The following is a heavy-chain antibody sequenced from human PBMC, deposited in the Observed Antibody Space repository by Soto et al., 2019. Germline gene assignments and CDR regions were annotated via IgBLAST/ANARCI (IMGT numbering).Heavy chain of an antibody. Sequence: GGSLRLSCAASGFTFSSYWMSWVRQAPGKGLEWVANIKQDGSEKYYVDSVKGRFIISRDNAKNSLYLQMTSLRAEDTSVYYCAREDSAAVDYCGQGTLVTVSS. CDR3: AREDSAAVDY. CDR1: GFTFSSYW. J-gene: IGHJ4*02. CDR2: IKQDGSEK. V-gene: IGHV3-7*01. D-gene: IGHD6-13*01.